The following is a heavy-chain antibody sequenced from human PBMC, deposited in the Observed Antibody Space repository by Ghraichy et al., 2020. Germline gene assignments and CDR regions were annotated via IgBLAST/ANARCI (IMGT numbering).Heavy chain of an antibody. CDR1: GFSLSTSGMC. V-gene: IGHV2-70*01. D-gene: IGHD3-3*01. Sequence: SGPTLVKPTQTLTLTCTFSGFSLSTSGMCVSWIRQPPGKALEWLALIDWDDDKYYSTSLKTRLTISKDTSKNQVVLTMTNMDPVDTATYYCARMGMTARFLEWSLYGMDVWGQGTTVTVSS. CDR2: IDWDDDK. CDR3: ARMGMTARFLEWSLYGMDV. J-gene: IGHJ6*02.